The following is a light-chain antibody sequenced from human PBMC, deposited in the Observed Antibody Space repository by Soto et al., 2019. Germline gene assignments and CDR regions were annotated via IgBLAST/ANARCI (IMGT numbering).Light chain of an antibody. CDR1: TSNIGRNT. CDR3: AAWDDSLNGVV. Sequence: QSVLTQPPSASGTPGQRVTISCSGSTSNIGRNTVHWYQQLPGTAPKLLIYSNNQRPSGVPDRFSGSKSGTSASLAISGLQSEDEADYYCAAWDDSLNGVVFGGGTTLTVL. V-gene: IGLV1-44*01. J-gene: IGLJ2*01. CDR2: SNN.